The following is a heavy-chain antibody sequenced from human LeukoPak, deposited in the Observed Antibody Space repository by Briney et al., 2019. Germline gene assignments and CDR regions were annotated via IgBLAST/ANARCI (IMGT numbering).Heavy chain of an antibody. CDR1: GFTVSSNY. Sequence: GGSLRLSCAASGFTVSSNYMSWVRQAPGKGLEWVSVIYSGGSTYYADSVKGRFTISRDNSKNTLYLQMNSLRAEDTAMYYCARDRTNYGSGSYYYYGMDVWGQGTTVTVSS. V-gene: IGHV3-66*01. J-gene: IGHJ6*02. D-gene: IGHD3-10*01. CDR3: ARDRTNYGSGSYYYYGMDV. CDR2: IYSGGST.